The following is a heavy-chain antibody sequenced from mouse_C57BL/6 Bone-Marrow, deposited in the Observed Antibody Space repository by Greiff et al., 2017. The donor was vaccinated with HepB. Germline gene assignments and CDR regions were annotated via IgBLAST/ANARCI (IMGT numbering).Heavy chain of an antibody. J-gene: IGHJ4*01. Sequence: VQLQQPGAELVKPGASVKLSSKAFGYTFTSYWRKWEKRRPGQGLGWIGEIDPSDSYTNYNQKFKGKATLTVDTSSSTAYMQLSSLTSEDSAVYYCANYDYDGYAMDYWGQGTSVTVSS. CDR1: GYTFTSYW. D-gene: IGHD2-4*01. CDR3: ANYDYDGYAMDY. V-gene: IGHV1-50*01. CDR2: IDPSDSYT.